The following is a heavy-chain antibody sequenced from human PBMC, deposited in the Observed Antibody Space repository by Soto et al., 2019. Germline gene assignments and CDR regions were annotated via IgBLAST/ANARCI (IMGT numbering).Heavy chain of an antibody. J-gene: IGHJ4*02. V-gene: IGHV3-23*01. CDR2: ISGSGGST. CDR1: GFTFSSYA. CDR3: ENVRAPGIAGADSLYYFDY. D-gene: IGHD6-13*01. Sequence: GGSLRLSCAASGFTFSSYAMSWVRQAPGKGLEWVSAISGSGGSTYYADSVKGRFTISRDNSKNTLYLQMNSLRAEDTAVYYCENVRAPGIAGADSLYYFDYWGQGTLVTVSS.